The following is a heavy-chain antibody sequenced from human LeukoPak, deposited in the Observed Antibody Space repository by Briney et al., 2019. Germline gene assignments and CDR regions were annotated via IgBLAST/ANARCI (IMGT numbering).Heavy chain of an antibody. CDR2: IKQDGSEK. J-gene: IGHJ4*02. D-gene: IGHD2-15*01. CDR1: GFTFSSYW. CDR3: AXXXXIVXXVAATXXXXYFDY. Sequence: PGGSLRLSCAASGFTFSSYWMSWVRQAPGKGLEWVANIKQDGSEKYYVDSVKGRFTISRDNAKNSLYLQMNSLRAEDTAVYYCAXXXXIVXXVAATXXXXYFDYWGQGTLVTVSS. V-gene: IGHV3-7*01.